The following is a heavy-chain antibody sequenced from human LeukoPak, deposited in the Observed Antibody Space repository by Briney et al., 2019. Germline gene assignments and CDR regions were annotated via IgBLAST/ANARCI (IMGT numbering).Heavy chain of an antibody. CDR2: INPHSGRT. CDR1: GYTFTGYY. Sequence: ASVKVSCKASGYTFTGYYMHWVRQAPAQGLEWRGWINPHSGRTKYAQQFQRRVTMTRDTSIILSYMELFRLSSDDTAVYYCSRVGGDCGRGWVRADCWGEGTLVSVCS. D-gene: IGHD2-21*02. CDR3: SRVGGDCGRGWVRADC. J-gene: IGHJ4*02. V-gene: IGHV1-2*02.